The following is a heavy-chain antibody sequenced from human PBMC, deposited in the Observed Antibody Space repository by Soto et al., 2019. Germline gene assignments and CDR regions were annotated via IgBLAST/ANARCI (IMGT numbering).Heavy chain of an antibody. Sequence: ASVKVSCKASGYTFTSYYMHWVRQAPGQGLEWMGIINPSGGSTSYAQKFQGRVTMTRDTSTSTVYMELSSLRSEDTAVYYCAKDYGGNSYTTNWFDPWGQGTLVTVSS. CDR2: INPSGGST. D-gene: IGHD4-17*01. V-gene: IGHV1-46*01. CDR3: AKDYGGNSYTTNWFDP. J-gene: IGHJ5*02. CDR1: GYTFTSYY.